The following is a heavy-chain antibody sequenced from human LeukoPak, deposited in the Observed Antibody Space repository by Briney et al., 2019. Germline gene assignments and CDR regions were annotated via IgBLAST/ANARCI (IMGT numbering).Heavy chain of an antibody. CDR3: ARHAMVTAIPATPASYYYYGMDV. CDR2: IYPGDSDT. V-gene: IGHV5-51*01. Sequence: GESLKISCLGSGYSFTSYWIGWVRQMPGKGLEWMGIIYPGDSDTRYSPSFQGQVTISADKSISTAYLQWSSLKASDTAMYYCARHAMVTAIPATPASYYYYGMDVWGQGTTVTVSS. J-gene: IGHJ6*02. D-gene: IGHD2-21*02. CDR1: GYSFTSYW.